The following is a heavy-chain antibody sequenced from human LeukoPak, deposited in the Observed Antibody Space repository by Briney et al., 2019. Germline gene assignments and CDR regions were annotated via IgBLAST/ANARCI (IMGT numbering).Heavy chain of an antibody. CDR2: INHSGST. V-gene: IGHV4-38-2*02. Sequence: SETLTLTCTVSGYSITSGYYWGWIRQSPGKGLEWIGSINHSGSTYYNPSLKSRVTISVDTSNNHFSLKLNSVTAADTAVYYCARHATRVAVAGTTAFDYWGQGTLVTVSS. D-gene: IGHD6-19*01. J-gene: IGHJ4*02. CDR1: GYSITSGYY. CDR3: ARHATRVAVAGTTAFDY.